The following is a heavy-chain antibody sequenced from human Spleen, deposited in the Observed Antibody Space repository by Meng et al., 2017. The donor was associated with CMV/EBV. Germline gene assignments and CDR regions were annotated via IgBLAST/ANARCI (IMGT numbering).Heavy chain of an antibody. J-gene: IGHJ6*02. CDR2: IYYSGST. CDR3: IGYCSSTSCYKYYYGMDV. V-gene: IGHV4-39*01. CDR1: GDSVSSSVYY. Sequence: SETLSLTCSVSGDSVSSSVYYWGWVRQSPGKGLEWIGSIYYSGSTYYNPSLKSRVTISVDTSKNQFSLKLSSVTAADTAVYYGIGYCSSTSCYKYYYGMDVWGQGTTVTVSS. D-gene: IGHD2-2*02.